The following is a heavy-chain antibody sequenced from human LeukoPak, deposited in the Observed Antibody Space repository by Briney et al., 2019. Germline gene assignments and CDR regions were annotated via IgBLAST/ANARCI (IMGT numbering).Heavy chain of an antibody. CDR3: ARVPSGDAFDI. CDR2: IYSGCST. J-gene: IGHJ3*02. V-gene: IGHV3-66*01. Sequence: GGSLTLSCAASGFTVSSNYMSWVRQAPGKGLEWVSVIYSGCSTYHADSVKGRFIISREPSKNTLYLQMNGLRAEDTAVSYCARVPSGDAFDIWGQGTMVTVSS. CDR1: GFTVSSNY. D-gene: IGHD2-2*01.